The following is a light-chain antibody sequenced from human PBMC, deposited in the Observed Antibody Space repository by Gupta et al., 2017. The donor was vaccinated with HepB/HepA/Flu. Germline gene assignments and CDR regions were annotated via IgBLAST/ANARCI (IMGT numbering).Light chain of an antibody. Sequence: DVVMTQSPVSLPVTLGQPASISCRSSRSLVHSDGNTYLNWFQQRPGQSPRRLIYKVSNRDSGVPDRFSGSGSVTDFTLKISRVDAEDVGVYYCMQAIHWPWTFGQGTKVEI. J-gene: IGKJ1*01. CDR2: KVS. CDR1: RSLVHSDGNTY. V-gene: IGKV2-30*02. CDR3: MQAIHWPWT.